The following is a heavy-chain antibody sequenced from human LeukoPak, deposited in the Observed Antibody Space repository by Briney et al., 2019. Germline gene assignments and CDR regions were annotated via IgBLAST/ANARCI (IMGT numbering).Heavy chain of an antibody. CDR2: INHSGST. CDR1: GGSFSGYY. J-gene: IGHJ3*02. Sequence: SETLSLTCAVYGGSFSGYYWSWIRQPPGKGLEWIGEINHSGSTNYNPSLKSRVTISVDTSKNQFSLELSSVTAADTAVYYCARERCSSTSCYLPLGAFDIWGQGTMVTVSS. V-gene: IGHV4-34*01. CDR3: ARERCSSTSCYLPLGAFDI. D-gene: IGHD2-2*01.